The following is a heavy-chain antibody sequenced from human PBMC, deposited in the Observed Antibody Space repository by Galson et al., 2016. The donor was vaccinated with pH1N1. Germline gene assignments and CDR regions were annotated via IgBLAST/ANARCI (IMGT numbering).Heavy chain of an antibody. J-gene: IGHJ4*02. CDR3: ARDSEYSGHEGFH. Sequence: SLRLSCAASGFTFTSYAMHWVRQAPGKGLEWVAVILYDGTNEYYADSVKGRFTISRDKTQSTVYLQMNSLRTEDTAVYYCARDSEYSGHEGFHWAQGIRVTVSS. D-gene: IGHD5-12*01. CDR2: ILYDGTNE. CDR1: GFTFTSYA. V-gene: IGHV3-30*04.